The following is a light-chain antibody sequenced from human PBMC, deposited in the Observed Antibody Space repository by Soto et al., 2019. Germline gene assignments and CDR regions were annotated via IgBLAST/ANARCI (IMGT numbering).Light chain of an antibody. CDR3: QQYFISRT. CDR1: QSVGSRF. V-gene: IGKV3-20*01. Sequence: EIVLTQSPGTLSLSPGERATLSCRASQSVGSRFLAWYQQKPGQAPRLVIHGVSTRATGIPDRFSGSGSGTDFTLTISRLEPEDLAVYYCQQYFISRTFGQGTKVDIK. CDR2: GVS. J-gene: IGKJ1*01.